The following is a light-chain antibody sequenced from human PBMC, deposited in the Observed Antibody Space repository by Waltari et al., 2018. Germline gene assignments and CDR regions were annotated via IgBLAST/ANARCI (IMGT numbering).Light chain of an antibody. V-gene: IGKV3-15*01. Sequence: EIVMTQSPATLSVSRGGSATLSCRASLSIDDSLAWYQQKPGQPPRPLIPGASTRDPGIPVRFSGSGSGTAFTLTITGLQSEDFAVYFCQQYNQWPLTFGRGTKVEIK. J-gene: IGKJ4*01. CDR1: LSIDDS. CDR2: GAS. CDR3: QQYNQWPLT.